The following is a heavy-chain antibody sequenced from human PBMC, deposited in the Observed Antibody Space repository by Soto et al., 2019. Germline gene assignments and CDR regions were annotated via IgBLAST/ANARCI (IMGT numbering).Heavy chain of an antibody. V-gene: IGHV4-30-2*01. Sequence: PSETLSLTCPVSGDSIRSGGYTWSSIRQPTGKGLDWVGCIYHDGSTYYNPSIKSRVTISVDRSQNQFSLKLNSVTAADTAVYHCHRLYLSGYSNYFDYWGQGTLVTVSS. CDR2: IYHDGST. CDR3: HRLYLSGYSNYFDY. J-gene: IGHJ4*02. CDR1: GDSIRSGGYT. D-gene: IGHD3-9*01.